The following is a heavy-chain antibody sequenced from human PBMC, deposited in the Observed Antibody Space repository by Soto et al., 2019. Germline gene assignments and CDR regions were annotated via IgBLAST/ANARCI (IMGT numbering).Heavy chain of an antibody. D-gene: IGHD6-19*01. CDR1: GFTFSSYS. CDR3: ARGTGKQWLPSTGTFDY. Sequence: PGGSLRLSCAASGFTFSSYSMNWVRQAPGKGLEWVSSISSSSSYIYYADSVKGRFTISRDNAKNSLYLQMNSLRAEDTAVYYCARGTGKQWLPSTGTFDYWGQGTLVTVSS. V-gene: IGHV3-21*01. J-gene: IGHJ4*02. CDR2: ISSSSSYI.